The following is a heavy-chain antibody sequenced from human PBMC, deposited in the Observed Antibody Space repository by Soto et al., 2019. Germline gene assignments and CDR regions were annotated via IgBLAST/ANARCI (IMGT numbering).Heavy chain of an antibody. D-gene: IGHD5-18*01. CDR1: GGSISSGGDS. J-gene: IGHJ3*02. CDR2: IYHSGST. V-gene: IGHV4-30-2*01. Sequence: SETLSLTCAFSGGSISSGGDSWSWFRQPPGKGLEWIGYIYHSGSTYYNPSLKSRVTISVDRSKSQFSLKLSSVTAADTAVYYCARVWGYSYGLASDIWGQGTMVT. CDR3: ARVWGYSYGLASDI.